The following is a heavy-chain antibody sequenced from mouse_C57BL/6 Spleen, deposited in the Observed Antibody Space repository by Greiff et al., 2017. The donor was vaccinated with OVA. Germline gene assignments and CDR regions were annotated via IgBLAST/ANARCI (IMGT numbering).Heavy chain of an antibody. CDR1: GYTFTSYW. V-gene: IGHV1-61*01. CDR3: ARWSDASFDY. Sequence: VQLQQPGAELVRPGSSVKLSCKASGYTFTSYWMDWVKQRPGQGLEWIGNIYPSDSETHYNQKFKDKATLTVDKSSSPAYMHLSSLTSRDSAVYYCARWSDASFDYWGQGTTLTVSS. J-gene: IGHJ2*01. D-gene: IGHD2-3*01. CDR2: IYPSDSET.